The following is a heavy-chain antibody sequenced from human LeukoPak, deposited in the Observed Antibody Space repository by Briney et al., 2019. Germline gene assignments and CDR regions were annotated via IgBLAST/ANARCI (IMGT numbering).Heavy chain of an antibody. J-gene: IGHJ4*02. CDR2: ISNDGSKK. D-gene: IGHD5-18*01. V-gene: IGHV3-30*18. Sequence: GGSLRLSCAASGFTFSSYGMHWVRQAPGKGLDWVAVISNDGSKKYYADSVKGRFTISRDNSKNTLSLQVSSPRTEDTAVYYCAKDRYSYAFEYSDSWGQGTLVTVSS. CDR3: AKDRYSYAFEYSDS. CDR1: GFTFSSYG.